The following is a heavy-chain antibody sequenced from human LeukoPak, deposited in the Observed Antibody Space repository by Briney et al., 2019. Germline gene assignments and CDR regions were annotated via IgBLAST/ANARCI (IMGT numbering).Heavy chain of an antibody. D-gene: IGHD6-13*01. CDR2: ISAYNGNT. V-gene: IGHV1-18*01. J-gene: IGHJ4*02. CDR3: ARAVAACTEFDN. Sequence: ASVKVSCKASGYTFTSYGISWVRQAPGQGLEWMGWISAYNGNTNYAQKLQGRVTMTTDTSTSTAYMELRSLRSDDTAIYYCARAVAACTEFDNRGQGTLVTVSS. CDR1: GYTFTSYG.